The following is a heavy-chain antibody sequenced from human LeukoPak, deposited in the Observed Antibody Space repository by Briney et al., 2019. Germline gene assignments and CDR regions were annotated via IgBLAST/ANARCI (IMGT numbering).Heavy chain of an antibody. V-gene: IGHV4-61*08. CDR3: AREIEGYSDFYSFGRPDNYWFDP. D-gene: IGHD2-21*02. J-gene: IGHJ5*02. Sequence: PSETLSLTCTVSGVSATRGAYYWTWIRQPPGKGLEWIGHVYYSGNTDYNPSLKSRVAMSVDKSNNQFSLKLSFVTAADTAVYFCAREIEGYSDFYSFGRPDNYWFDPWGQGTLITVSS. CDR1: GVSATRGAYY. CDR2: VYYSGNT.